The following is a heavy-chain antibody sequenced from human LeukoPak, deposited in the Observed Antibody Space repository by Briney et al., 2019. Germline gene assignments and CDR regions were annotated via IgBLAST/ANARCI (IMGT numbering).Heavy chain of an antibody. D-gene: IGHD3-22*01. V-gene: IGHV3-30-3*01. CDR1: GFTFSSYA. CDR3: AKGSRIRQKVTYYYDSSGP. Sequence: GGSLRLSCAASGFTFSSYAMHWVRQAPGKGLEWVAVISYDGSNKYYADSVKGRFTISRDNSKNTLYLQMNSLRAEDTAVYYCAKGSRIRQKVTYYYDSSGPWGQGTLVTVSS. CDR2: ISYDGSNK. J-gene: IGHJ5*02.